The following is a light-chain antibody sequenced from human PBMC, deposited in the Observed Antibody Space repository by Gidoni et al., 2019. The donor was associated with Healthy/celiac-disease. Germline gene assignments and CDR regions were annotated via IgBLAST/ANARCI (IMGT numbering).Light chain of an antibody. CDR2: AAS. J-gene: IGKJ1*01. CDR1: QGISSS. CDR3: QQLA. Sequence: DSQLTQSPSFLSASVGDTVTITCRASQGISSSLAWYQQKPGEAPKLLISAASTLQGGVPSRFGGSGSGTEFTLTISSLQPEDFETYYCQQLAFGQGTKVEIK. V-gene: IGKV1-9*01.